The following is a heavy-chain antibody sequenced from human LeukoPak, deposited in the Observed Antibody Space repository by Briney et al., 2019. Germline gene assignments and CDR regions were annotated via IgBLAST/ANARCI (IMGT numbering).Heavy chain of an antibody. CDR1: GYTFTGYY. Sequence: ASVKVSCKASGYTFTGYYMHWVRQAPEQGLEWMGWINPNSGGTNYAQKFQDWVTMTRDTSISTAYMELSRLRSDDTAVYYCTKGLSTGWFDPWGQGTLVTVSS. CDR3: TKGLSTGWFDP. J-gene: IGHJ5*02. CDR2: INPNSGGT. D-gene: IGHD2-2*01. V-gene: IGHV1-2*04.